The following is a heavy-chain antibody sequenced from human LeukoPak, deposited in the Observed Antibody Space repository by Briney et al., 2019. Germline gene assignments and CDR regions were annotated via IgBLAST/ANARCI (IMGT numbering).Heavy chain of an antibody. J-gene: IGHJ4*02. V-gene: IGHV1-2*02. CDR1: GYTFTGYY. CDR2: INPNSGGT. Sequence: ASVKVSCKASGYTFTGYYMHWVRQAPGQGLEWMGWINPNSGGTNYAQKFQGRVTMTTDTSTSTAYVELRSLRSDDTAVYYCARDGSYYFDFWGQGTLVTVSS. CDR3: ARDGSYYFDF. D-gene: IGHD1-26*01.